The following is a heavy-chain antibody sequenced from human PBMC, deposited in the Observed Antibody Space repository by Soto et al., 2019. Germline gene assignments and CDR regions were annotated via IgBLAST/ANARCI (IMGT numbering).Heavy chain of an antibody. CDR3: ARRGSGSYYDY. J-gene: IGHJ4*02. D-gene: IGHD1-26*01. V-gene: IGHV3-23*01. Sequence: EVQLLESGGGLVQPGGSLRLSCAASGFTFSSYAMRWVRQAPGKGLEWVSAISGSGGSTYYADSVKGRFTISRDKSKNPMYLQMNSLRAEDTAVYYCARRGSGSYYDYWGQGTLVTVSS. CDR1: GFTFSSYA. CDR2: ISGSGGST.